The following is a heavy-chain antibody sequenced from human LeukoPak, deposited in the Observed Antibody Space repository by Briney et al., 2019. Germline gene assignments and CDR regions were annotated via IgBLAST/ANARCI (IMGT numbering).Heavy chain of an antibody. J-gene: IGHJ3*02. CDR2: IYYSGST. CDR1: GGSISSGDYY. V-gene: IGHV4-30-4*01. Sequence: PSETLSLICTVSGGSISSGDYYWSWIRQPPGKGLEWIGYIYYSGSTYYNPSLKSRVTISVDTSKNQFSLKLSSVTAADTAVYYCASWYDSSGYYYGAFDIWGQGTMVTVSS. D-gene: IGHD3-22*01. CDR3: ASWYDSSGYYYGAFDI.